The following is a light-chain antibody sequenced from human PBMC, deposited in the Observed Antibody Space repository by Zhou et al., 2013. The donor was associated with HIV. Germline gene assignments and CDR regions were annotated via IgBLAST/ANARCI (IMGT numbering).Light chain of an antibody. CDR3: QQSYSPPWT. J-gene: IGKJ1*01. CDR2: DSS. V-gene: IGKV1-13*02. CDR1: QGIDTA. Sequence: AIQLTQSPSSLSASLRDRVTITCRASQGIDTALAWYQQKPGKPPSLLIYDSSTLHHDVPSRFSGSGSGTDFTLTITGLLQEDFATYYCQQSYSPPWTFGQGTRVDI.